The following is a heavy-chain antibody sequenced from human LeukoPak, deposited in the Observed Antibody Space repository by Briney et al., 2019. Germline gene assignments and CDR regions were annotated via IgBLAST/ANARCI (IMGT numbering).Heavy chain of an antibody. CDR1: GGSISSYY. CDR2: IYYSGST. V-gene: IGHV4-59*01. Sequence: SETLSLTCTVSGGSISSYYWSWIRQPPGKGLEWIGYIYYSGSTNYNPFLKSRVTISVDTSKNQSSLKLSSVTAADTAVYYCARSVDTAMANFDYWGQGTLVTVSS. J-gene: IGHJ4*02. D-gene: IGHD5-18*01. CDR3: ARSVDTAMANFDY.